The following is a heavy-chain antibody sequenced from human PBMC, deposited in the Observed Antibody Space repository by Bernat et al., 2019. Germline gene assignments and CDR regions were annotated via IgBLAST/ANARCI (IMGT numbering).Heavy chain of an antibody. V-gene: IGHV4-34*01. CDR3: ARGLVDDYGDLLDY. CDR2: INHSGST. CDR1: GGSFSGYY. D-gene: IGHD4-17*01. Sequence: QVQLQQWGAGLLKPSETLSLTCAVYGGSFSGYYWSWIRQPPGKGLEWIGEINHSGSTNYNPSLKSRVTISVDTSKNQFSLKLSSVTAADTAVYYCARGLVDDYGDLLDYWGQGTLVTVSP. J-gene: IGHJ4*02.